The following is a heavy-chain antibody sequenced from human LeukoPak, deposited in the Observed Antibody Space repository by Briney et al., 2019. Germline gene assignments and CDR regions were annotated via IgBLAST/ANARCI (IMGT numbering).Heavy chain of an antibody. CDR1: GYTFNGFY. J-gene: IGHJ4*02. V-gene: IGHV1-2*02. D-gene: IGHD4-11*01. CDR3: ARWMATVTTPDY. Sequence: ASVKVSCKASGYTFNGFYLHWVRQDPGQGLEWMGWINPNSGGTNYAQKFQGRVTMTRDTSISTAYMELSRLRSDDTAVYYCARWMATVTTPDYWGQGTLVTVSS. CDR2: INPNSGGT.